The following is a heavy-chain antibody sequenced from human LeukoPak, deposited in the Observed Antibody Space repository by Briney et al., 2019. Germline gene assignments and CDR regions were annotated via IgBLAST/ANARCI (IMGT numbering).Heavy chain of an antibody. D-gene: IGHD3-10*01. J-gene: IGHJ5*02. CDR1: GGSLSSYY. CDR2: IFYSGST. CDR3: ARAPSGSGSYAAFDP. Sequence: PSETLSLTCTVSGGSLSSYYWNWVRQPPGKGLEWIGYIFYSGSTNYNPSLKSRVTISVDTSKNQFSLKLSSVTAADTAVYYCARAPSGSGSYAAFDPWGQGTLVTVSS. V-gene: IGHV4-59*01.